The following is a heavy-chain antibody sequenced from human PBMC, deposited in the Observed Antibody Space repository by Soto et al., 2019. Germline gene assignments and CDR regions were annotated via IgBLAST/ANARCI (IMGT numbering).Heavy chain of an antibody. CDR1: GGSISSYY. D-gene: IGHD3-22*01. V-gene: IGHV4-59*01. J-gene: IGHJ1*01. CDR3: GRGGYYYDSSGYYPSKV. Sequence: SETLSLPCTVSGGSISSYYWSWFRQPPGKGLQWIGSIYYSGITNYNPPLRGRVTISVDTSKNQFSLNTSSLTAASTALYSSGRGGYYYDSSGYYPSKVWGQGTLVTVSS. CDR2: IYYSGIT.